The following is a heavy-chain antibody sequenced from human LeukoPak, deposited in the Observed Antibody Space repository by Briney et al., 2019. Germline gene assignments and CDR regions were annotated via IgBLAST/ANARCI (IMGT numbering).Heavy chain of an antibody. J-gene: IGHJ5*02. D-gene: IGHD6-13*01. CDR2: INPNSGGT. Sequence: ASVKVSCKASGYTFTGYYMHWVRQAPGQGLEWMGWINPNSGGTNYAQKFQGRVTMTRDTSISTAYMELSRLRSDDTAVYYCAREAGYSSRGLDPWGQGTLVTVSS. CDR1: GYTFTGYY. V-gene: IGHV1-2*02. CDR3: AREAGYSSRGLDP.